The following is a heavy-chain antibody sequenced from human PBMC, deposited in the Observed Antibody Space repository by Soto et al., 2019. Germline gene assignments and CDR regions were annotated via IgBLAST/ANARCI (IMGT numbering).Heavy chain of an antibody. J-gene: IGHJ6*02. D-gene: IGHD4-4*01. V-gene: IGHV4-39*01. CDR2: IYYSGST. CDR1: GGSISSSSYY. CDR3: ASIHSNSNPCYYYGMDV. Sequence: TLSLTCTVTGGSISSSSYYWGWIRQPPGKGLEWIGSIYYSGSTYYNPSLKSRVTISVDTSKNQFSLKLSSVTAADTAVYYCASIHSNSNPCYYYGMDVWGQGTTVTVS.